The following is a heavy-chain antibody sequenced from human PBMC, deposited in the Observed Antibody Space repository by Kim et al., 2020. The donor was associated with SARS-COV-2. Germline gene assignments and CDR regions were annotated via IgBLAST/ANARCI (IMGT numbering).Heavy chain of an antibody. J-gene: IGHJ6*02. CDR3: ARAMEQLWAFGYYYYGMDV. D-gene: IGHD5-18*01. CDR2: TYYRSKWYN. CDR1: GDSVSSNSAA. V-gene: IGHV6-1*01. Sequence: SQTLSLTCAISGDSVSSNSAAWNWIRQSPSRGLEWLGRTYYRSKWYNDYAVSVKSRITINPDTSKNQFSLQLNSVTPEDTAVYYCARAMEQLWAFGYYYYGMDVWGQGTTVTVSS.